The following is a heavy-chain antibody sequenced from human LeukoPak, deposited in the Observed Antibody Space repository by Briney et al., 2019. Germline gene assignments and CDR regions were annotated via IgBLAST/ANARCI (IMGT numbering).Heavy chain of an antibody. D-gene: IGHD5-12*01. CDR1: GYTFTSYD. V-gene: IGHV1-8*03. Sequence: GASVKVSCKASGYTFTSYDINWVRQATGQGLEWMGWMNPNSGNTGYAQKFQGRVTITRNTSISTAYMELSSLRSEDTAVYYCAREGKAVGGYSGYEPYYYYYYMDVWGKGTTVTVSS. CDR2: MNPNSGNT. CDR3: AREGKAVGGYSGYEPYYYYYYMDV. J-gene: IGHJ6*03.